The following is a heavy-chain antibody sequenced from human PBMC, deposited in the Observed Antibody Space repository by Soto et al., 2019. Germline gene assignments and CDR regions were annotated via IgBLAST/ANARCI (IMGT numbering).Heavy chain of an antibody. CDR1: GGSIRGYY. J-gene: IGHJ4*02. D-gene: IGHD4-17*01. CDR3: ARCLSIKTVTGGEYFDY. CDR2: MYYSGSP. Sequence: QVQLQESGPGLVKPSETLSLTCSVSGGSIRGYYWGWIRQPPGKGLEWIGYMYYSGSPSYNPSLKSRVIMSVDKSKNHFSLELNSVTAADTAVYYCARCLSIKTVTGGEYFDYWGQGTLVTVSS. V-gene: IGHV4-59*01.